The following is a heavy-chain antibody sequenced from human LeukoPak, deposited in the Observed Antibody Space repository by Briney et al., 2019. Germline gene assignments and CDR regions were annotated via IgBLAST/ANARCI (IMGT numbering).Heavy chain of an antibody. V-gene: IGHV1-24*01. Sequence: ASVKVSCKVSGYTLTELSMHWVRQAPGNGLEWMGWISSYNGKTNYAQKFQGRVTITADESTSTAYMELSSLRSEDTAVYYCARDVSSIAARGYFQHWGQGTLVTVSS. CDR2: ISSYNGKT. D-gene: IGHD6-6*01. CDR1: GYTLTELS. J-gene: IGHJ1*01. CDR3: ARDVSSIAARGYFQH.